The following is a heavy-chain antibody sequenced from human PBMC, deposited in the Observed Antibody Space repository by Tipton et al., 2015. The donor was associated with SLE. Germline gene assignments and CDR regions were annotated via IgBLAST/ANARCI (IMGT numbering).Heavy chain of an antibody. V-gene: IGHV4-31*11. CDR3: ARAGAASGARWFDP. Sequence: TLSLTCAVSDGSISSGGYYWSWIRQHPGKGLEWIGFISYSGSTDYNPSLKSRVTISVDRSKNQFSLNVNSVTAADTAVYYCARAGAASGARWFDPWGRGTLVTVSS. CDR1: DGSISSGGYY. CDR2: ISYSGST. J-gene: IGHJ5*02. D-gene: IGHD6-13*01.